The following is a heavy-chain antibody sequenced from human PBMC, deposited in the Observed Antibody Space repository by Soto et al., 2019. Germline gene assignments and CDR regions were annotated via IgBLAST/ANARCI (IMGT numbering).Heavy chain of an antibody. D-gene: IGHD5-12*01. CDR1: GYTFTSYD. V-gene: IGHV1-8*01. CDR2: MNPNSGNT. Sequence: ASVKVSCKASGYTFTSYDINWVRQATGQGLEWMGWMNPNSGNTGYAQKFQGRVTMTRNTSISTAYMELSSLRSEDTAVYYCARVAESRDGYNYGVGFAGPLWSEIDYWGQGTLVTVS. J-gene: IGHJ4*02. CDR3: ARVAESRDGYNYGVGFAGPLWSEIDY.